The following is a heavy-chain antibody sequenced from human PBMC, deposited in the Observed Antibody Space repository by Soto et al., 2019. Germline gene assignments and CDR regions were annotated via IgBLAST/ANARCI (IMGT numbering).Heavy chain of an antibody. J-gene: IGHJ5*02. V-gene: IGHV3-7*01. D-gene: IGHD2-21*01. CDR2: IKEDGSER. Sequence: EVQLVESGGDLVQPGGSLRLSCAASGFTFSNYWMSWVRQAPGKGLEWVANIKEDGSERNYVDSVKGRFTISRDNAENSLYLQINSRRAEDRAVYYCASARHIGPWGQGTLVPVSS. CDR3: ASARHIGP. CDR1: GFTFSNYW.